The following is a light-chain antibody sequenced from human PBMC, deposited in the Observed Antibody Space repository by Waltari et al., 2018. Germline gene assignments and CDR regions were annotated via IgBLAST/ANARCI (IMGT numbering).Light chain of an antibody. J-gene: IGLJ3*02. Sequence: QSALTQPPSVSGSPGQSVTISCTGTSSDVGNYNHVSWYQQSPGTAPKLIIYEVTNRPSGVPDRFSGSKSGNTASLTISGLQAEDESDYYCSSSTSRITWVFGGGTKLTVL. CDR3: SSSTSRITWV. CDR2: EVT. V-gene: IGLV2-18*02. CDR1: SSDVGNYNH.